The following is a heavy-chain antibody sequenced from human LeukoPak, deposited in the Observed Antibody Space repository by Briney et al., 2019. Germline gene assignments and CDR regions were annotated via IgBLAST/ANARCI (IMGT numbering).Heavy chain of an antibody. D-gene: IGHD6-25*01. CDR2: IYPGDSDT. Sequence: GESPKISCQGSGYSFTSYWIAWVRQMPGKGLEWMGIIYPGDSDTTYSPSFQGQVTISVDKSIRTAYLQWSSLKASDSAMYFCARHGGTGWQYGMDVWGQGTTVTVSS. CDR1: GYSFTSYW. J-gene: IGHJ6*02. V-gene: IGHV5-51*01. CDR3: ARHGGTGWQYGMDV.